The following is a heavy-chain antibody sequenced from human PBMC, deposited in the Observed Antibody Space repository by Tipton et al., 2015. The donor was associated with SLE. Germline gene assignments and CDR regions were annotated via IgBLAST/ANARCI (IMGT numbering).Heavy chain of an antibody. CDR2: ISYSGNT. J-gene: IGHJ6*02. CDR1: GGPLSITSQY. Sequence: TLSLTCTVSGGPLSITSQYWIWIRQPPGKGLEWIGYISYSGNTLYNPSLKSRVTISVDTSKNQFSLRLNSVTAADTAVYYCARDGGQRVISGTYDFYYYGLDVWGQGTTVTVSS. V-gene: IGHV4-61*01. CDR3: ARDGGQRVISGTYDFYYYGLDV. D-gene: IGHD6-13*01.